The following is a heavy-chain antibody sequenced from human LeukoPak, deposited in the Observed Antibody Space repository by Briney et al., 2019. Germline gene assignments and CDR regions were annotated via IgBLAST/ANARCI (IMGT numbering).Heavy chain of an antibody. D-gene: IGHD2-2*01. CDR2: IYTSGST. CDR3: AREGRTGWAYYFDY. Sequence: SETLSLTYTVSGGSISSYYWSWIRQPAGKGLEWIGRIYTSGSTNYNPSLKSRVTMSVDTSKNQFSLKLSSVTAADTAVYYCAREGRTGWAYYFDYWGQGTLVTVSS. J-gene: IGHJ4*02. CDR1: GGSISSYY. V-gene: IGHV4-4*07.